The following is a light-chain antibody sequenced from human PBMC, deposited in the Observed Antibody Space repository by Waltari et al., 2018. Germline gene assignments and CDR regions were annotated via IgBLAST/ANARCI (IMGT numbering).Light chain of an antibody. V-gene: IGKV1-12*01. CDR2: TAS. Sequence: DIQMTQSPSSVSASVGDRVAITCRASQGISSWLAWYQQKPGKAPELLIYTASTLQSGVPSRFSGSGSGTDFTLTINSLQPEDIATYYCQHTNSFPFTFGQGTKLELK. J-gene: IGKJ2*01. CDR1: QGISSW. CDR3: QHTNSFPFT.